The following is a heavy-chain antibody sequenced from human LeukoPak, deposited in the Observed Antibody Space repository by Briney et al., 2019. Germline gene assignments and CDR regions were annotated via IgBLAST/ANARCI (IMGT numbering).Heavy chain of an antibody. CDR3: ARPTGTYSSSWYGVFDY. V-gene: IGHV7-4-1*02. CDR2: INTNTGNP. CDR1: GYTFTTYA. J-gene: IGHJ4*02. Sequence: GASVKVSCKASGYTFTTYAMNWVRQAPGQGLEWMGWINTNTGNPTYAQGFTGRFVFSLDTSVSTAYLQISSLKAEDTAVYYCARPTGTYSSSWYGVFDYWGQGTLVTVSS. D-gene: IGHD6-13*01.